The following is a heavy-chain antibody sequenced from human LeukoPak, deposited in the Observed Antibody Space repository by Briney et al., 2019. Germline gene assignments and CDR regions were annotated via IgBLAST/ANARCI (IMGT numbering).Heavy chain of an antibody. D-gene: IGHD6-13*01. CDR3: AKVRGSSWYYSD. Sequence: GGSLRLSCAASGFTFSSYTMSWVRQAPGKGLEWVSAISGSGGSTYYADSVKGRFTISRDNSKNTLYLQMNSLRAEDTAVYYCAKVRGSSWYYSDWGQGTLVTVSS. V-gene: IGHV3-23*01. CDR2: ISGSGGST. J-gene: IGHJ4*02. CDR1: GFTFSSYT.